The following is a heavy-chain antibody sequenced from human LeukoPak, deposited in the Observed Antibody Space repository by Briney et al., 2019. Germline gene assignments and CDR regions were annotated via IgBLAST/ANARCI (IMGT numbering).Heavy chain of an antibody. D-gene: IGHD4-23*01. V-gene: IGHV1-69*05. J-gene: IGHJ4*02. CDR2: IIPIFGTA. Sequence: ASVKVSCKASGGTFSSYAISWVRQAPGQGLEWMEGIIPIFGTANYAQKFQGRVTMTRDTSTSTVYMELSSLRSEDTAVYYCASSPPYGGNALPDYWGQGTLVTVSS. CDR3: ASSPPYGGNALPDY. CDR1: GGTFSSYA.